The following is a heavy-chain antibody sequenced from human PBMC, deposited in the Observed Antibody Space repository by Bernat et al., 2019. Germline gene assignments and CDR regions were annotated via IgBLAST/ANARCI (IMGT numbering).Heavy chain of an antibody. V-gene: IGHV1-18*01. J-gene: IGHJ3*02. Sequence: QVQLVQSGAEVKKPGASVKVSCKASGYTFTSYGISWVRQAPGQGLEWMGWISAYNGNTNYAQKLQGRVTMTTDTSTRTAYRELRSLRSDDTAVYYCARVPHPDIFYYDSSGYLPAFDIWGQGTMVTVSS. CDR2: ISAYNGNT. CDR3: ARVPHPDIFYYDSSGYLPAFDI. CDR1: GYTFTSYG. D-gene: IGHD3-22*01.